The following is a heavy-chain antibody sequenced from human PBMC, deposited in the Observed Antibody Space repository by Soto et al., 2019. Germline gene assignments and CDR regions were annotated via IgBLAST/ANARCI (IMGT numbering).Heavy chain of an antibody. CDR3: ARGLHWNYIMNWIDT. D-gene: IGHD3-16*01. CDR2: VYPGDSDT. CDR1: GYSFPTYW. Sequence: GESLKISCRTSGYSFPTYWIAWVRQRPGKGLEWMGAVYPGDSDTKYSPSFQGHVTISADRSIGTAFLQWSSLNASDTAMYYCARGLHWNYIMNWIDTWGQGTLVTVSS. V-gene: IGHV5-51*01. J-gene: IGHJ5*02.